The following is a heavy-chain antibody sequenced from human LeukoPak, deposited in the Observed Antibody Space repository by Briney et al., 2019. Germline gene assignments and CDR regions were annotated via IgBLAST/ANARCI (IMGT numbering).Heavy chain of an antibody. CDR1: GFTFSSYA. J-gene: IGHJ4*02. D-gene: IGHD2-15*01. CDR2: ISGSGGST. CDR3: AKGPYCSGGSCFGGYYFDY. Sequence: PGGSLRLSCAASGFTFSSYAMSWVRQAPGKGLEWVSAISGSGGSTYYAGSVKGRFTISRDNSKNTLYLQMNSLRAEDTAVYYCAKGPYCSGGSCFGGYYFDYWGQGTLVTVSS. V-gene: IGHV3-23*01.